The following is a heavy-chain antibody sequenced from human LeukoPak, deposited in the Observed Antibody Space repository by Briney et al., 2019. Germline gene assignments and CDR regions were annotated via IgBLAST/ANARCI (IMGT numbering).Heavy chain of an antibody. V-gene: IGHV3-48*01. J-gene: IGHJ4*02. D-gene: IGHD3-10*01. Sequence: GGSLRLSCGASGVSFSSSGMNWVRQAPGKGLEWISYISQTGNTIYYADSVKGRFTISRDNSKNTLYLQMNSLRAEDTAVYYCARDPAYGSGSFGIDYWGQGTLVTVSS. CDR3: ARDPAYGSGSFGIDY. CDR1: GVSFSSSG. CDR2: ISQTGNTI.